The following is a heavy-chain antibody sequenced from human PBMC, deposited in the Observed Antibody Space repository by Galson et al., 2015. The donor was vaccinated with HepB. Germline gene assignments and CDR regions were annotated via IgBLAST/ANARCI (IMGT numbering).Heavy chain of an antibody. CDR1: GFTFSSYW. Sequence: SLRLSCAASGFTFSSYWMSWVRQAPGKGLEWVANIKQDGSERYYVDSVKGRFTISRDNAKNSLYLQMNSLRAEDTAVYYCARALAVADAFDIWGQGTMVTVSS. J-gene: IGHJ3*02. CDR2: IKQDGSER. D-gene: IGHD6-19*01. V-gene: IGHV3-7*03. CDR3: ARALAVADAFDI.